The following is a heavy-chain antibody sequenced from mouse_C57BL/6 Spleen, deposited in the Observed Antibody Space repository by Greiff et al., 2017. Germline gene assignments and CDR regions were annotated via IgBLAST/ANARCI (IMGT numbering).Heavy chain of an antibody. CDR1: GFTFSDYY. CDR3: ARQDGYGTFDY. J-gene: IGHJ2*01. D-gene: IGHD2-1*01. V-gene: IGHV5-12*01. CDR2: ISNGGGST. Sequence: EVQLVESGGGLVQPGGSLKLSCAASGFTFSDYYMYWVRQTPEKRLEWVAYISNGGGSTYYPDTVKGRFTISRDNAKNTLYLQMSRRKSEDTAMYYCARQDGYGTFDYWGQGTTLTVSS.